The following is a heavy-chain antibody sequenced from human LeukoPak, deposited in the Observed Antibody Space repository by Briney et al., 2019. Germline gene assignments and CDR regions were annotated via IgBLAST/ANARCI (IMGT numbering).Heavy chain of an antibody. D-gene: IGHD3-16*01. CDR1: GYTFTGYF. Sequence: ASVKVSCKASGYTFTGYFIHRVRQAPGQGLEWMGWINPNSGDTNYAQKFQGRVSMTRDTSTRTAYLEVSSLRSDDTAVYYCARVWDLRERPFDYWGQGTLVTVSS. V-gene: IGHV1-2*02. CDR3: ARVWDLRERPFDY. J-gene: IGHJ4*02. CDR2: INPNSGDT.